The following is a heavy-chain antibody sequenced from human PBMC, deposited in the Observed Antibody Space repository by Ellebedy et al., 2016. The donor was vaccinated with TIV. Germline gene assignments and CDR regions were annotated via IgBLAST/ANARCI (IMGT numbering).Heavy chain of an antibody. CDR3: ANDRQWEEPVSDN. D-gene: IGHD1-26*01. CDR2: ISGSGGST. V-gene: IGHV3-23*01. CDR1: GFTFSSYA. Sequence: GGSLRLXXAASGFTFSSYAMSWVRQAPGKGLEWVSAISGSGGSTYYADSVKGRFTISRDNAKNSLYLQMSSLRAEDTAIYYCANDRQWEEPVSDNWGQGTLVTVSS. J-gene: IGHJ4*02.